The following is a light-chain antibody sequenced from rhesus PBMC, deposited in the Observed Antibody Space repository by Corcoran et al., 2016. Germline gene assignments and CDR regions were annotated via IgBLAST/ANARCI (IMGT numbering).Light chain of an antibody. J-gene: IGKJ1*01. CDR3: LQYNNDPWT. Sequence: DIQMTQSPSSLSASAGDRVTITCRASQGISTYLNWYQQKPGKAPKRLIYAASSLESGVPSRFSGSGSGTEFTLTISSLQPEYFATYYCLQYNNDPWTFGQGTKVEIK. CDR2: AAS. V-gene: IGKV1-43*01. CDR1: QGISTY.